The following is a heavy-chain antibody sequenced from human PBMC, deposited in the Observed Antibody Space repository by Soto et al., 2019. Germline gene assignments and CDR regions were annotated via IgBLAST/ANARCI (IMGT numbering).Heavy chain of an antibody. Sequence: EVQLLESGGGFVQPGGSLRLSCTASGVGLSTYAISWVRQAPGKGLEWVSVISGNSGKTDYADSVKGRFSISRDKSENPVQLQMKRLGAEDTGVFFLCPPNFWRERLSPFGLWGQGTL. CDR2: ISGNSGKT. D-gene: IGHD3-3*01. CDR1: GVGLSTYA. V-gene: IGHV3-23*01. J-gene: IGHJ1*01. CDR3: CPPNFWRERLSPFGL.